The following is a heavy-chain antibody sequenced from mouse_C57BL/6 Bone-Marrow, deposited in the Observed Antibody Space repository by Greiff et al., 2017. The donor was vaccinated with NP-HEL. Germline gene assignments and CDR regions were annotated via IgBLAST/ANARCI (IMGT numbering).Heavy chain of an antibody. J-gene: IGHJ3*01. CDR1: GYTFTTYW. V-gene: IGHV1-50*01. CDR2: IDPSDSYT. CDR3: AIKAYYGRSYEFAY. D-gene: IGHD1-1*01. Sequence: VQLQQPGAELVKPGASVKLSCKASGYTFTTYWMQWVKQRPGQGLEWIGEIDPSDSYTNYNQKFKGKATLTVDTSSSTAYMQLSSLTSEDSAVYYCAIKAYYGRSYEFAYWGQGTLVTVSA.